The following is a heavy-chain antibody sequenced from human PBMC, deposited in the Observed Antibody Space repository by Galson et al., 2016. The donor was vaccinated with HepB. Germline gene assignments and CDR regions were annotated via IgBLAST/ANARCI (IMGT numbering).Heavy chain of an antibody. CDR3: ARLSATYYVDN. J-gene: IGHJ4*02. CDR2: IHHSGSS. Sequence: SETLSLTCAVSGDSVISNNWWSWVRQPPGKGLEWIGEIHHSGSSNYNPSLKSRLTMSVDKSKNQFSLRLTPVTVADAAVYYCARLSATYYVDNWGQGTLVTVSS. CDR1: GDSVISNNW. V-gene: IGHV4-4*02.